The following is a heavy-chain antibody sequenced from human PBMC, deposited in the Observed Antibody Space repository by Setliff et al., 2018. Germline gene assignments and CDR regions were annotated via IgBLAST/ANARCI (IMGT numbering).Heavy chain of an antibody. J-gene: IGHJ4*02. CDR2: IYYTGST. CDR3: VRESRSTWYRRDF. D-gene: IGHD6-13*01. Sequence: ASETLSLTCTVSGGSISSSSHYWGWIRQPPGKGLEWIGSIYYTGSTYYNPSLQSRVAISVDTSKNYFSLDVSSVTAADTAVYYCVRESRSTWYRRDFWGQGTLVTVSS. CDR1: GGSISSSSHY. V-gene: IGHV4-39*02.